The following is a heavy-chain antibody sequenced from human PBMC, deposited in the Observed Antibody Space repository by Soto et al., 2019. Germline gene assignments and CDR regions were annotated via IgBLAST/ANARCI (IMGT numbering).Heavy chain of an antibody. Sequence: QITLNESGPTLVKPTQTLTLTCTFSGFSFSTSQVGVGWIRQPPGKAQEWIALIYWDDDKRYSPSLRSRLSISKDTSKNQVVLTMTNMDPVDTATYYCAHRPGGYLSGWDNGYFDYWGRGALVTVSP. CDR3: AHRPGGYLSGWDNGYFDY. V-gene: IGHV2-5*02. D-gene: IGHD6-19*01. CDR2: IYWDDDK. CDR1: GFSFSTSQVG. J-gene: IGHJ4*02.